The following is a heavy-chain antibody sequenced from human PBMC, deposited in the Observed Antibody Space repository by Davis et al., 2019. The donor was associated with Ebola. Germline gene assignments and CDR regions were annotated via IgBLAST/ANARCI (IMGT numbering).Heavy chain of an antibody. CDR2: IHYSGGT. D-gene: IGHD2-8*02. J-gene: IGHJ4*02. Sequence: SETLSLTCTVSGGSITYGDYSWSWIRQPPGKGLEWIGYIHYSGGTYYNPSLKSRLTLSVDTSKNHFSLKLSSVTAADTAVYYCARDDLTGLLDSWGQGTRVIVSS. CDR1: GGSITYGDYS. CDR3: ARDDLTGLLDS. V-gene: IGHV4-30-4*08.